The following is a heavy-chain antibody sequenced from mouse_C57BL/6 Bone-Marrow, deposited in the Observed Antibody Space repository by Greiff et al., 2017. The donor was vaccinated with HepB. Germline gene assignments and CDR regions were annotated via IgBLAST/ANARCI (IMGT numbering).Heavy chain of an antibody. J-gene: IGHJ4*01. CDR2: IRSKSNNYAT. Sequence: EVQRVESGGGLVQPKGSLKLSCAASGFSFNTYAMNWVRQAPGKGLEWVARIRSKSNNYATYYADSVKDRFTISRDDSESMLYLQMNNLKTEDTAMYYCVRHGYYYGSSGAMDYWGQGTSVTVSS. D-gene: IGHD1-1*01. V-gene: IGHV10-1*01. CDR3: VRHGYYYGSSGAMDY. CDR1: GFSFNTYA.